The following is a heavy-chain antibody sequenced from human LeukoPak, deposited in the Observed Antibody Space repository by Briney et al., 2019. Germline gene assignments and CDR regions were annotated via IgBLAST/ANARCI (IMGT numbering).Heavy chain of an antibody. V-gene: IGHV1-18*01. CDR2: ISPYNGNA. J-gene: IGHJ4*02. CDR1: GYTFTSYG. CDR3: AREGSQALDH. D-gene: IGHD3-10*01. Sequence: ASVKVSCKASGYTFTSYGISWVRQAPGQGLEWMGYISPYNGNADYAQNFQGRVSMTTDTSTTTAYMELRSLTSADTAVYYCAREGSQALDHWGQGTLVTVSS.